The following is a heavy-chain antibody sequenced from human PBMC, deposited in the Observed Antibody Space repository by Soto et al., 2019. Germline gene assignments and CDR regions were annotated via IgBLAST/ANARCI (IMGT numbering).Heavy chain of an antibody. D-gene: IGHD3-10*01. J-gene: IGHJ6*02. CDR2: IYYSGST. CDR3: ARFGFGELLDYYYGMDV. V-gene: IGHV4-31*03. Sequence: SETLSLTCTVSGGSISSGGYYWSWIRQHPGKGLEWIGYIYYSGSTYYNPSLKSRVTISVDTSKNQFSLKLSSVTAADTAVYYCARFGFGELLDYYYGMDVWGQGTTVTVSS. CDR1: GGSISSGGYY.